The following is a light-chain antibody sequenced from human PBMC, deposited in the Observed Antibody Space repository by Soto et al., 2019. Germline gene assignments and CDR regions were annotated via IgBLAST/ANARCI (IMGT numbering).Light chain of an antibody. V-gene: IGKV1-12*01. J-gene: IGKJ1*01. CDR3: QQANSFPRT. CDR1: QGISSW. Sequence: DIQMTQSPSSASASVGDRVTITCRASQGISSWLARYQQKPGKAPKLLIYAASSLQSGVPSRFSGSGSGTDFTLTISSLQPEDFATYYCQQANSFPRTFGQGTKVEIK. CDR2: AAS.